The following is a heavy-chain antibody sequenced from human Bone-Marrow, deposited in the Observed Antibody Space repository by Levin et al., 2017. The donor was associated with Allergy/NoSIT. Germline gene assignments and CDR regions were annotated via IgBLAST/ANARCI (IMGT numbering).Heavy chain of an antibody. CDR2: INPNSGST. J-gene: IGHJ4*02. Sequence: ASVKVSCKASGYIFTDYFIHWVRQAPGQGLEWMAWINPNSGSTTYAQKFQGRVALTSDTSISAAYMDLSSLRSDDTAVYYCTRRGPGLSGTWHYFDYWGQGTLVTVSS. D-gene: IGHD6-25*01. V-gene: IGHV1-2*02. CDR3: TRRGPGLSGTWHYFDY. CDR1: GYIFTDYF.